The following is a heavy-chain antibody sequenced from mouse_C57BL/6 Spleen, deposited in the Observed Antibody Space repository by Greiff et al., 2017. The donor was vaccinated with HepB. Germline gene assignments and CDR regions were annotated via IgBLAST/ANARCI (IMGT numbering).Heavy chain of an antibody. Sequence: QVQLQQSGAELVKPGASVKLSCKASGYTFTSYWMHWVKQRPGQGLEWIGMIHPNSGSTNYNEKFKSKATLTVDKSSSTAYMQLSSLTSEDSAVYYCARRSSSYWYFDVWGTGTTVTVSS. CDR3: ARRSSSYWYFDV. V-gene: IGHV1-64*01. D-gene: IGHD1-1*01. CDR2: IHPNSGST. J-gene: IGHJ1*03. CDR1: GYTFTSYW.